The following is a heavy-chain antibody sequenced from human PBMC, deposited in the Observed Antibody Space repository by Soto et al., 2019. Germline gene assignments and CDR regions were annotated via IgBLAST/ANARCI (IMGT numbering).Heavy chain of an antibody. CDR2: ISGSGGST. J-gene: IGHJ4*02. Sequence: GGSLRLSCAASGFTFSSYAMSWVRQAPGKGLEWVSAISGSGGSTYYADSVKGRFTISRDNSKNTLYLQMNSLRAEDTAVYYCAKPYSSGWQGSWYFDYWGQGTLVTVSS. V-gene: IGHV3-23*01. CDR1: GFTFSSYA. CDR3: AKPYSSGWQGSWYFDY. D-gene: IGHD6-19*01.